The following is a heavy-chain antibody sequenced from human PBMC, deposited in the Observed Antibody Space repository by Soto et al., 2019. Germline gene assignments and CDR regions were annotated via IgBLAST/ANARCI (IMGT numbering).Heavy chain of an antibody. J-gene: IGHJ3*02. Sequence: PGGSLRLSCAASGFTFSAHYMDWVRQAPGKGLEWVGRIRNKGMAYTTEYAASAEGRFTISRDDSKDSLYLQMNSLTSEDTAIYYCTRVKSSSWGLDAFDIWGQGTMVTVSS. CDR1: GFTFSAHY. D-gene: IGHD6-13*01. CDR3: TRVKSSSWGLDAFDI. CDR2: IRNKGMAYTT. V-gene: IGHV3-72*01.